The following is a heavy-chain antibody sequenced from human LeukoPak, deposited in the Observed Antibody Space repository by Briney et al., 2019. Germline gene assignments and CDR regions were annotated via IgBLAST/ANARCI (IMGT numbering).Heavy chain of an antibody. Sequence: ASVKVSCKASGYTFTGYYMHWVRRAPGQGLEWMGRINPNSGGTNYAQKFQGRVTMTRDTSISTAYMEPSRLRSDDTAVYYCARELSGRFDYWGQGTLVTVSS. CDR2: INPNSGGT. CDR3: ARELSGRFDY. V-gene: IGHV1-2*06. CDR1: GYTFTGYY. J-gene: IGHJ4*02. D-gene: IGHD6-19*01.